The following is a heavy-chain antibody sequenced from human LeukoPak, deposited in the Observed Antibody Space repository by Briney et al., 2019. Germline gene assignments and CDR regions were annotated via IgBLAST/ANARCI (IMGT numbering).Heavy chain of an antibody. CDR1: GYTLTGYY. D-gene: IGHD7-27*01. CDR2: INPNSGDT. Sequence: GASVKVSCKASGYTLTGYYMHWVRQAPGQGLEWMGWINPNSGDTNYAQRFQGRVTMTRDTSTTTAYMELSRLRSDDTAVYYCATLRAGDLDYWGQGTLVTVSS. J-gene: IGHJ4*02. V-gene: IGHV1-2*02. CDR3: ATLRAGDLDY.